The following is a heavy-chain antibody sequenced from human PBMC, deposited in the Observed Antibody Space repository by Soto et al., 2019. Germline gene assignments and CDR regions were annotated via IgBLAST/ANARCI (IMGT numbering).Heavy chain of an antibody. J-gene: IGHJ4*02. D-gene: IGHD6-19*01. CDR2: VHYSGTA. CDR3: ARTPCSGLSTKYYFDY. V-gene: IGHV4-59*01. Sequence: QVQLQESGPGLVKPSETLSLTCAVSGGSINSYYWSWIRQPPGKGLEWIGYVHYSGTANYNPSLNRRVTISVDASKNHFSLMLSSVTAADTAMYFCARTPCSGLSTKYYFDYWGQGTLVTVSS. CDR1: GGSINSYY.